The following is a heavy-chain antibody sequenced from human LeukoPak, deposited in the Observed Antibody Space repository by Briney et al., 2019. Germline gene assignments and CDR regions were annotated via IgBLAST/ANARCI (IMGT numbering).Heavy chain of an antibody. V-gene: IGHV3-33*01. CDR2: IWYDGSNK. CDR1: GFTFSSYG. D-gene: IGHD6-13*01. Sequence: GRSLRLSCAASGFTFSSYGMPWVRQAPGKGLEWVAVIWYDGSNKYYADSVKGRFTISRDNSKNTLYLQMNSLRAEDTAVYYCARDRGAAALFDYWGQGTLVTVSS. CDR3: ARDRGAAALFDY. J-gene: IGHJ4*02.